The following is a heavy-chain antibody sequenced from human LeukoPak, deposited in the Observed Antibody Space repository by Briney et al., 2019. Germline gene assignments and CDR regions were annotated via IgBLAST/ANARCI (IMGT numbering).Heavy chain of an antibody. J-gene: IGHJ4*02. Sequence: SETLSLTCAVYGGSFSGYYWSWIRQPPGKGLEWIGEINHSGSTNYNPSLKSRVTMSVDTSKNQFSLKLSSVTAADTAVYYCARSMSSGWYGVFDYWGQGTLVTVSS. CDR2: INHSGST. CDR3: ARSMSSGWYGVFDY. V-gene: IGHV4-34*01. CDR1: GGSFSGYY. D-gene: IGHD6-19*01.